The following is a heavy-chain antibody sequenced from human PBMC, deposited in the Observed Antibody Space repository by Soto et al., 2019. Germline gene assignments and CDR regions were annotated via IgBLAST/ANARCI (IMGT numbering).Heavy chain of an antibody. V-gene: IGHV4-31*03. J-gene: IGHJ4*02. Sequence: QVQLQESGPGLVKPSQTLSLTCTVSGGSINTGGYYWSWIRQHPGKGLEWIGYIYYSGSTYYNPSLKSRVTTSVDTSKNQFSLKLSSVTTADTAVYYCAGYGDYRFDCWGQGTLVTVSS. CDR3: AGYGDYRFDC. D-gene: IGHD4-17*01. CDR1: GGSINTGGYY. CDR2: IYYSGST.